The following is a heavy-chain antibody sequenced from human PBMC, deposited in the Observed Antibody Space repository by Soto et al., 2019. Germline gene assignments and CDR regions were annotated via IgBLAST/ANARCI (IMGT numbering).Heavy chain of an antibody. CDR2: ISAYNGNT. Sequence: GASVKVSCKASGYTFTSYGISWVRQAPGQGLEWMGWISAYNGNTNYAQKLQGRVTMTTDTSTSTAYMELRSLRSDDTAVYHCARPYYGSGSYYITENWFDPWGQGTLVTVSS. D-gene: IGHD3-10*01. V-gene: IGHV1-18*01. J-gene: IGHJ5*02. CDR3: ARPYYGSGSYYITENWFDP. CDR1: GYTFTSYG.